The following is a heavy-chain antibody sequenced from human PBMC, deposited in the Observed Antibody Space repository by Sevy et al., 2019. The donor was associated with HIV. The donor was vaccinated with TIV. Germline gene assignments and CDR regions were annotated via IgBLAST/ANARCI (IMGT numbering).Heavy chain of an antibody. CDR1: GFTFRSYG. V-gene: IGHV3-30*12. J-gene: IGHJ6*02. CDR3: ARVFRSYAIDV. CDR2: ISDDANSK. Sequence: GGSLRFSCAASGFTFRSYGFHWVRQAPGKGLDWVAFISDDANSKDYGDSVKGRFTISRDKSKNTVYLQMNSLRVEDTAVYHCARVFRSYAIDVRGQGTTVTVSS.